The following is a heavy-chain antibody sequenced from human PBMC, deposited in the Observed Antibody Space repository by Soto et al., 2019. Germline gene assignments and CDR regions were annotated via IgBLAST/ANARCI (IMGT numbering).Heavy chain of an antibody. Sequence: PGGSLRLSCAASGFTSSRNAMSWVRQAPGKGLEWVPAIRGRGGSTYYADSVKGRFTIPGDNSKYTLYLKMNSLRAEDTAVYYCAKGSRSWHSAFEIWGQGTMVTVSS. D-gene: IGHD6-13*01. CDR2: IRGRGGST. V-gene: IGHV3-23*01. CDR3: AKGSRSWHSAFEI. CDR1: GFTSSRNA. J-gene: IGHJ3*02.